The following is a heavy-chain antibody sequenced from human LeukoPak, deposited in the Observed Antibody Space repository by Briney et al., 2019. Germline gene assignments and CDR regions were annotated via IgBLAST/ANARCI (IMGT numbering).Heavy chain of an antibody. Sequence: SETLSLTCAVYGGSFSGYYWSWIRQPPGKGLEWIGEINHSGSATYNPSLKSRVTISVDTSKNQFSLKLSSVTAADTVVYYCARVRFLEWLTSNYMDVWGKGTTVTVSS. D-gene: IGHD3-3*01. CDR2: INHSGSA. V-gene: IGHV4-34*01. CDR1: GGSFSGYY. CDR3: ARVRFLEWLTSNYMDV. J-gene: IGHJ6*03.